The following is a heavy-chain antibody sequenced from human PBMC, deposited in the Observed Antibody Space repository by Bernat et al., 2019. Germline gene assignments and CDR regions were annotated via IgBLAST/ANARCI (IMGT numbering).Heavy chain of an antibody. CDR1: GGSFSGYY. D-gene: IGHD2-2*01. CDR2: INHSGST. V-gene: IGHV4-34*01. CDR3: ARGRRPIVVVPAAIGRAWYFDL. Sequence: QVQLQQWGAGLLKPSETLSLTCAVYGGSFSGYYWSWIRQPPGKGLEWIGEINHSGSTNYNPSLKSRVTISVDTSKNQFSLKLSSVTAADTAVYYCARGRRPIVVVPAAIGRAWYFDLWGRGTLVTVSS. J-gene: IGHJ2*01.